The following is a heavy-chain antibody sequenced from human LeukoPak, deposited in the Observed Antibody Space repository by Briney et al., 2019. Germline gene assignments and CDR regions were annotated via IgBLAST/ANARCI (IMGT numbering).Heavy chain of an antibody. V-gene: IGHV1-18*01. D-gene: IGHD3/OR15-3a*01. CDR1: GYTFTTYG. J-gene: IGHJ4*02. CDR3: ARDRGTGPQG. Sequence: GASVKVSCKTSGYTFTTYGITRVRQAPGQGLEWMGWISTYDGKTKYSQKVQGRVTMTRDTSTSTVYMELSSLRSEDTAVYYCARDRGTGPQGWGQGTLVTVSS. CDR2: ISTYDGKT.